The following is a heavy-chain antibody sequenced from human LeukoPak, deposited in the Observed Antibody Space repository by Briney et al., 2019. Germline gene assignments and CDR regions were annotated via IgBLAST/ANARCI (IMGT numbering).Heavy chain of an antibody. J-gene: IGHJ3*02. CDR1: GFTFSSYT. CDR2: ISSSSNYI. D-gene: IGHD3-10*01. Sequence: KTGGSLRLSCAASGFTFSSYTMNWVRQAPGKGLEWVSSISSSSNYIYYADSVKGRFTISRDNAKNSLFLQMNSPRAEDTAVYYCARDREVRGVNAFDIWGQGTMVTVSS. V-gene: IGHV3-21*01. CDR3: ARDREVRGVNAFDI.